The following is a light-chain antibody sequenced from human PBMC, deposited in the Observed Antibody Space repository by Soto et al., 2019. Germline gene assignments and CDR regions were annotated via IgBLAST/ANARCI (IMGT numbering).Light chain of an antibody. Sequence: QSVLTQPGSVSGPPGQSITISCTGTSSDVGAYDYVSWYQQHPDKAPKLMIYEVSDRPSGVSNRFSGSKSVNTATLTISGLQAEDEADYYCSSYTSSSTRVFGTGTKVTVL. CDR1: SSDVGAYDY. J-gene: IGLJ1*01. CDR3: SSYTSSSTRV. V-gene: IGLV2-14*03. CDR2: EVS.